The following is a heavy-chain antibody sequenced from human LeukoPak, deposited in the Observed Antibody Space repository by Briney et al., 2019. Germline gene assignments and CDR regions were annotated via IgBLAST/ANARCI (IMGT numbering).Heavy chain of an antibody. CDR2: ISSGGNT. J-gene: IGHJ4*02. CDR1: GFTFSNYA. CDR3: ARGVGATNALDY. V-gene: IGHV3-23*01. D-gene: IGHD1-26*01. Sequence: TGGSLRLSCAASGFTFSNYAMTWVRQAPGKGLEWVSAISSGGNTYYADSVKGRFTISRENAKNSLYLQMNSLRAGDTAVYYCARGVGATNALDYWGQGTLVTVSS.